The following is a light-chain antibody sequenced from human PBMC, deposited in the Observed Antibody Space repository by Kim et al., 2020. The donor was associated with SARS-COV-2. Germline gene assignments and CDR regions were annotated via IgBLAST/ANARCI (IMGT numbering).Light chain of an antibody. V-gene: IGKV1-17*01. Sequence: DIQMTQSPSSWSASVGDRVTITCRASQDIKNHLGWYQQKPGKAPKRLIYAASSLQSGVPSRFSGSGSGTEFTLTINGLQPDDVGTYYCQQYNSYPRTFGQGTKVDIK. CDR1: QDIKNH. CDR3: QQYNSYPRT. CDR2: AAS. J-gene: IGKJ1*01.